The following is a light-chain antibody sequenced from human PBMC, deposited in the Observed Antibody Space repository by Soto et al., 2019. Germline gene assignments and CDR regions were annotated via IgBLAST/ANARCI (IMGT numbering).Light chain of an antibody. CDR2: DVS. V-gene: IGLV2-14*01. CDR3: SSYTSRSTGV. J-gene: IGLJ1*01. Sequence: QSVLTQPASVSGSPGQSITISCTGTSSDVGGYNYVSWYQQHPGKAPKLMIYDVSNRPSGVSNRFSGSKSGNTASLTISGLKAEDEADYYCSSYTSRSTGVFGTGTKLTGL. CDR1: SSDVGGYNY.